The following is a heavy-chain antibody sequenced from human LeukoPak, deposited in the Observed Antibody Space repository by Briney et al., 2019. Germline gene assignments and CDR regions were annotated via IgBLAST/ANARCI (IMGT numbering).Heavy chain of an antibody. CDR1: GYTFTSYY. V-gene: IGHV1-46*01. Sequence: ASVKVSCKASGYTFTSYYMHWVRQAPGQGLEWTGIINPSGGSTSYAQTFQGRVTITRDTSTSTVYMELSSLRSEDTAVYYCARGRSDYGGNFYFDYWGQGTLVTVSS. D-gene: IGHD4-23*01. CDR3: ARGRSDYGGNFYFDY. J-gene: IGHJ4*02. CDR2: INPSGGST.